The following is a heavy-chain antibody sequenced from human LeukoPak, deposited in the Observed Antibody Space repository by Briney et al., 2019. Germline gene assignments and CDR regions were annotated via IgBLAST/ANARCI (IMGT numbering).Heavy chain of an antibody. Sequence: GGSLRLSCAASGFTFSSYDMHWVRQATGKGLEWVSAIGTAGDTYYPGSVKGRFTISRENAKNSLYLQMNSLRAGDTAVYYCARSGSYGAFDIWGQGTMVIVSS. D-gene: IGHD1-26*01. CDR2: IGTAGDT. J-gene: IGHJ3*02. CDR1: GFTFSSYD. CDR3: ARSGSYGAFDI. V-gene: IGHV3-13*01.